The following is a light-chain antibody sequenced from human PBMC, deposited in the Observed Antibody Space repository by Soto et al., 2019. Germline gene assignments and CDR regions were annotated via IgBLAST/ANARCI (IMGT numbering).Light chain of an antibody. V-gene: IGKV2-30*01. CDR1: ESLLYSDGKTY. CDR3: MQGTNWPPT. Sequence: DVVMSQSPLSLSVTPGQPASISCRSSESLLYSDGKTYLSWFQQRQGQSPRRLIYKVFDRDSGVTDRFSGSGSGADFTLKISRVEAEDVGIYYCMQGTNWPPTFGQGTKLEIK. CDR2: KVF. J-gene: IGKJ2*01.